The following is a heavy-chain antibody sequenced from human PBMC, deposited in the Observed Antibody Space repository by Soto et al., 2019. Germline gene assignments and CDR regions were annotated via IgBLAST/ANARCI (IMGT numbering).Heavy chain of an antibody. CDR2: IYYSGST. CDR1: GASISSSSYY. V-gene: IGHV4-39*02. Sequence: QLQLQESGPGLVKPSETLSLTCTVSGASISSSSYYWGWIRQPPGKGLEWIGSIYYSGSTYYNPPLKRRVTMSXXTXKSXFSLKRSAVTAADTAVYYCARDREEWLPHGNWFAPWGQGTLVTVSS. D-gene: IGHD3-3*01. J-gene: IGHJ5*02. CDR3: ARDREEWLPHGNWFAP.